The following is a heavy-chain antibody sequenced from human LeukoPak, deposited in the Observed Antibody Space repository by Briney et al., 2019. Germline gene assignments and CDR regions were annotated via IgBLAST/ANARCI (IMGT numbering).Heavy chain of an antibody. V-gene: IGHV1-2*02. CDR3: ARDIRSYRAVKDY. J-gene: IGHJ4*02. CDR1: GYTFTGYY. Sequence: GASVKVSCKASGYTFTGYYMHWVRQAPGQGLEWMGWINPNSGGTNYAQKFQGRVTMTRDTSISTAYMELSRLRSDDTAVYYCARDIRSYRAVKDYWGQGTLVTVSS. CDR2: INPNSGGT. D-gene: IGHD3-16*01.